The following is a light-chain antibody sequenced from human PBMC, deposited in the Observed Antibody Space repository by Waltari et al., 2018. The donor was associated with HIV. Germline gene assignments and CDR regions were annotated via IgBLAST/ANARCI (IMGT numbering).Light chain of an antibody. CDR1: SRDVGGYNF. CDR2: EVS. V-gene: IGLV2-14*03. CDR3: NSYRSDSTYV. J-gene: IGLJ1*01. Sequence: QSALTQPASVSGSPGQSITISCTGTSRDVGGYNFVSWYQQHPGKVPKLIIYEVSKRPSWVSNRFSAAKSGNTTSLTISGLQAEDEADYYCNSYRSDSTYVFGTGTKVTVL.